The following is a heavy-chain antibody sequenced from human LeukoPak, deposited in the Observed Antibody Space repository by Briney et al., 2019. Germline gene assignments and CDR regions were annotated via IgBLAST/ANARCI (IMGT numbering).Heavy chain of an antibody. CDR3: ARDPFGDKVNYQLAGDLFDY. V-gene: IGHV3-66*01. D-gene: IGHD4-17*01. CDR1: GFSVSTNS. J-gene: IGHJ4*02. Sequence: PGGSLRLSCTVSGFSVSTNSMSWVRQAPEKGLEWVSFIYSDNTHYSDSVKGRFTISRANSKNTLYLQMNSLRADDTAVYYCARDPFGDKVNYQLAGDLFDYWGQGTLVTVSS. CDR2: IYSDNT.